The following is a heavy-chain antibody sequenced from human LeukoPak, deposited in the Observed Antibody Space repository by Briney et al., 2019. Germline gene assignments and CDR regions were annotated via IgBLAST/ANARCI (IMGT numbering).Heavy chain of an antibody. CDR1: GDSISYFY. D-gene: IGHD6-13*01. Sequence: SETLSLTCSVSGDSISYFYWSWIRQPAGKGLEWIGRIYTSGSTNYNPSLQSRVTISVDTSKNQFSLKLSSVTAADTAVYYCIGSSSWYVDYWGQGTLVTVSS. J-gene: IGHJ4*02. CDR3: IGSSSWYVDY. V-gene: IGHV4-4*07. CDR2: IYTSGST.